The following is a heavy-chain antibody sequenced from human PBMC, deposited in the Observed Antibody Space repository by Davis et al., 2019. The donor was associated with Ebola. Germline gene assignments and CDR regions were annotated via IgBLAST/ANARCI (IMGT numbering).Heavy chain of an antibody. CDR3: ARGLGYSSGYFPFDY. D-gene: IGHD6-19*01. Sequence: PSETLSLTCTVSGGSISGYYWSWIRQPPGKGLEWIAYIYYTGSTNYNPSLKSRVTRSVDTSKNQFSLNLSSETAADTAFYYCARGLGYSSGYFPFDYWGQGTLVTVSS. V-gene: IGHV4-59*12. J-gene: IGHJ4*02. CDR1: GGSISGYY. CDR2: IYYTGST.